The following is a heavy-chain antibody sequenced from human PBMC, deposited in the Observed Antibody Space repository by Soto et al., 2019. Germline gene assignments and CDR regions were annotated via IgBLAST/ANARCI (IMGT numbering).Heavy chain of an antibody. V-gene: IGHV3-21*01. J-gene: IGHJ3*02. Sequence: EVQLVESGGGLVKPGGSLRLSCAASGFTFSSYSMNWVRQAPGKGLEWVSSISSSSSYIYYAASVKGRFTISRDNAKNSLYLQMNSLRAEDTAVYYCARDPSSGWYNAFEIWGQGTMVTVSS. CDR2: ISSSSSYI. CDR3: ARDPSSGWYNAFEI. CDR1: GFTFSSYS. D-gene: IGHD6-19*01.